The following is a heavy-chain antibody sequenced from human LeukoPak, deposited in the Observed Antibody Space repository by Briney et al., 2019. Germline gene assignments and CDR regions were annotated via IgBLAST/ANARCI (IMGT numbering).Heavy chain of an antibody. D-gene: IGHD1-7*01. CDR3: AGETGTYFDY. Sequence: PSETLSLTCTVSGGSISSYYWSWIRQPPGKGLEWIGYIYYSGSTNYNPSLKSRVTISVDTSKNQFSLKLSSVTAADTAVYYCAGETGTYFDYWGQGTLVTASS. V-gene: IGHV4-59*01. CDR1: GGSISSYY. CDR2: IYYSGST. J-gene: IGHJ4*02.